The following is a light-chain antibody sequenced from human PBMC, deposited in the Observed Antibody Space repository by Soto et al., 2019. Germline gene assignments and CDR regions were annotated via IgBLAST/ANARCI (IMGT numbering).Light chain of an antibody. CDR1: SSDVGVYKY. V-gene: IGLV2-8*01. CDR3: SSYAGSSNV. J-gene: IGLJ1*01. CDR2: EVS. Sequence: QSALTQPASVSGSPGQSITISCTGTSSDVGVYKYVSWYQHHPGKAPKLMIYEVSNRPSGVPDRFSGSKSGNTASLTVSGLQAEDEADYYCSSYAGSSNVFGTGTKVTVL.